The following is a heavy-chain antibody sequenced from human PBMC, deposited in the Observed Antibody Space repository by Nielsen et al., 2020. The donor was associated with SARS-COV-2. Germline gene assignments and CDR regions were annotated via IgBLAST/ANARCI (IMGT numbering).Heavy chain of an antibody. CDR1: GFTFNSYA. CDR3: ARSAVGQYGDFDY. Sequence: GSLRLSCAASGFTFNSYAMSWVRQAPGKGLEWVSAITRSGGDTYYADSVKGRFTISRDKSKNTLYLQMSTLRAEDTAAYYCARSAVGQYGDFDYWGQGTLVTVSS. CDR2: ITRSGGDT. D-gene: IGHD6-19*01. J-gene: IGHJ4*02. V-gene: IGHV3-23*01.